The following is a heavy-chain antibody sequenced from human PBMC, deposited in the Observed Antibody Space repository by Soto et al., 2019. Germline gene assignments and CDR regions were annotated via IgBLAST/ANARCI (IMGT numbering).Heavy chain of an antibody. CDR1: GYTFTSYG. CDR3: ARTMIVVVFGPPLTNWFDP. CDR2: ISAYNGNT. D-gene: IGHD3-22*01. Sequence: QVQLVQSGAEVKKPGASVKVSCKASGYTFTSYGISWVRQAPGQGLEWMGWISAYNGNTNYAQKLQGRVTMTTDTSTSTAYMELRSLRSDDTAVYYCARTMIVVVFGPPLTNWFDPWGQGTLVTVSS. V-gene: IGHV1-18*01. J-gene: IGHJ5*02.